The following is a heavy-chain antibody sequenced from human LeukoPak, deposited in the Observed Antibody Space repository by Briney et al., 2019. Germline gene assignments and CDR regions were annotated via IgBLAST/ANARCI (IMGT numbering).Heavy chain of an antibody. J-gene: IGHJ6*03. V-gene: IGHV4-59*13. D-gene: IGHD4-11*01. CDR2: IYYTGST. CDR3: ARAKGNSNYPYYYMDV. CDR1: GGSISSYY. Sequence: PSETLSLTCTVSGGSISSYYWSWVRQPPGKGLEWIGYIYYTGSTNYSPSLKSRVTISVDTSKNQFSLKLSSVIAADTALYYCARAKGNSNYPYYYMDVWGKGTTVTVSS.